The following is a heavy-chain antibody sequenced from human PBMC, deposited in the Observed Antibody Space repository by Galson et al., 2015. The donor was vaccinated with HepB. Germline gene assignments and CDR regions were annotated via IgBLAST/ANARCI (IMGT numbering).Heavy chain of an antibody. J-gene: IGHJ4*02. CDR2: ISGSGGST. D-gene: IGHD6-19*01. Sequence: SLRLSCAASGFTFSSYAMSWVRQAPGKGLEWVSAISGSGGSTYYADSVKGRFTISRDNSKNTLYLQMNSLRAEDTAVYYCAGAVAGSWLSYWGQGTLVTVSS. CDR3: AGAVAGSWLSY. CDR1: GFTFSSYA. V-gene: IGHV3-23*01.